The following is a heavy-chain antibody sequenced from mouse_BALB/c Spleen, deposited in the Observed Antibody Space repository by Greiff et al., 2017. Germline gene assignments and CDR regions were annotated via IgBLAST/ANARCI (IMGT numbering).Heavy chain of an antibody. CDR1: GYTFTSYW. V-gene: IGHV1-7*01. CDR2: INPSTGYT. D-gene: IGHD2-4*01. CDR3: ASMITTRVMDY. J-gene: IGHJ4*01. Sequence: VQLQESGAELAKPGASVKMSCKASGYTFTSYWMHWVKQRPGQGLVWIGYINPSTGYTEYNQKFKDKATLTADKSSSTAYMQLSSLTSEDSAVYYCASMITTRVMDYWGQGTSVTVSS.